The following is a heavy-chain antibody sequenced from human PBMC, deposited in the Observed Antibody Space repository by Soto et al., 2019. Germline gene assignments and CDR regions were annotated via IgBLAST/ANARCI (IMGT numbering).Heavy chain of an antibody. J-gene: IGHJ4*02. V-gene: IGHV1-46*01. Sequence: QVQLVQSGAEMKRPGASVILSCKASGYIFTTYSIHWVRQTAGQGLEWMAKVDPRDGSTGYAQKFRGRVSMAWDTSTGTVSMEVGSLTSDYRATSYCASVRSSGREFDDWGQGTQVTVSS. CDR3: ASVRSSGREFDD. D-gene: IGHD6-25*01. CDR2: VDPRDGST. CDR1: GYIFTTYS.